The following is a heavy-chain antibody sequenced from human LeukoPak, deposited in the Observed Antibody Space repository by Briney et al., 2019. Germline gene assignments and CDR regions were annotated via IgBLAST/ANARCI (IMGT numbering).Heavy chain of an antibody. Sequence: ASVKVSCKASGYTFTNYGISWVRQAPGQGLEWMGWINTYNSNTNYAQKFQGRVTMTTDTSTSTAYMELRSLRSDDTAVYYCARNSPRDVAGRQFLPGVLSLLSQCDNCFDPWGQGTLVSVSS. J-gene: IGHJ5*02. CDR3: ARNSPRDVAGRQFLPGVLSLLSQCDNCFDP. CDR1: GYTFTNYG. CDR2: INTYNSNT. V-gene: IGHV1-18*04. D-gene: IGHD7-27*01.